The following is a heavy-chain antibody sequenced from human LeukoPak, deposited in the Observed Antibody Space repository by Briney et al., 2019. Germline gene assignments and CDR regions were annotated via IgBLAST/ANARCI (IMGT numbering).Heavy chain of an antibody. CDR3: ARGKVVAGTPGQNSWDH. J-gene: IGHJ4*02. Sequence: SETLSLTCTVSGGSISSFYWNWIRQPAGKGLEWIGRIHTSGSTNYNPSLKSRVTVSVDTSKNQFSLRLSSVTAADTAVYYCARGKVVAGTPGQNSWDHWGQGTLVTVSS. CDR2: IHTSGST. CDR1: GGSISSFY. V-gene: IGHV4-4*07. D-gene: IGHD6-19*01.